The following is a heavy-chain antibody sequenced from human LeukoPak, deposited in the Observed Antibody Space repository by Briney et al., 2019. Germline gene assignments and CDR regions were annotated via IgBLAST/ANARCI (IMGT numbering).Heavy chain of an antibody. V-gene: IGHV4-59*01. J-gene: IGHJ4*02. D-gene: IGHD6-13*01. CDR1: GGSITSYY. CDR3: ASYSNSWYYFDY. Sequence: SETLSLTCSVSGGSITSYYWSWIRQPPGKGLEWIGYMYYSGNSYYNPSLKSRVTISVDTSKNQFSLRLSSMTAADTAVYYCASYSNSWYYFDYWGQGTLVTVSS. CDR2: MYYSGNS.